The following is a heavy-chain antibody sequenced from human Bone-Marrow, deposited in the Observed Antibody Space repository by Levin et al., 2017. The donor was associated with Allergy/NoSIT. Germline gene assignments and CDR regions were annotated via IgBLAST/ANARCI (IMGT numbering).Heavy chain of an antibody. V-gene: IGHV3-21*01. CDR1: GFTFSTYT. CDR3: ARGLEYSGLP. CDR2: ITSNSSYI. J-gene: IGHJ5*02. Sequence: SCAASGFTFSTYTMNWVRQAPGKGLDWVSSITSNSSYIYHADSVKGRFTISRDNAKNSLYLQMNSLRVEDTAVYYCARGLEYSGLPWGQGTLVTVSS. D-gene: IGHD5-12*01.